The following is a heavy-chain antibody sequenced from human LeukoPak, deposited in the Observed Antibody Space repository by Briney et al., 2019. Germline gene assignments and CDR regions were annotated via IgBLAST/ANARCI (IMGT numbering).Heavy chain of an antibody. Sequence: LRLSCSGSGFTXSIYAMNWVRQAPGKGLEWVSGINYSDGKTSYADSVKGRFTISRDNSKNTLYLQINSLRAEDTALYYCARAPGGSGYSYLDFWGQGTLVTVSS. D-gene: IGHD3-22*01. V-gene: IGHV3-23*01. CDR3: ARAPGGSGYSYLDF. J-gene: IGHJ4*02. CDR2: INYSDGKT. CDR1: GFTXSIYA.